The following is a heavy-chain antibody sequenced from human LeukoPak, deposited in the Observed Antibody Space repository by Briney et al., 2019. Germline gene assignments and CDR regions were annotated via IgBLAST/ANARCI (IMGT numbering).Heavy chain of an antibody. Sequence: GGSLRLSCVASGFSFDDYGMFWVRQTPGKGLEWVSGISWNSGNIGYADSVKGRFTTSRDNAKNSLYLQMSSLRAEDTAVYYCARNLPAADYWGQGTLVTVSS. D-gene: IGHD2-2*01. CDR1: GFSFDDYG. CDR2: ISWNSGNI. CDR3: ARNLPAADY. J-gene: IGHJ4*02. V-gene: IGHV3-20*04.